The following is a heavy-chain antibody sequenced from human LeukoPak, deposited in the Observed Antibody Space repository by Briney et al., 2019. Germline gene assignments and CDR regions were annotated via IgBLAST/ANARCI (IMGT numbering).Heavy chain of an antibody. CDR2: IKQDGSEK. V-gene: IGHV3-7*01. Sequence: GESLRLSCAASGFTFGSYWMSWVRQAPGKGLEWVANIKQDGSEKYYVDSVKGRFTISRDNAKNSLYLQMNSLRAEDTAVYYCARYTTMVRGMYWGQGTLVTVSS. D-gene: IGHD3-10*01. J-gene: IGHJ4*02. CDR3: ARYTTMVRGMY. CDR1: GFTFGSYW.